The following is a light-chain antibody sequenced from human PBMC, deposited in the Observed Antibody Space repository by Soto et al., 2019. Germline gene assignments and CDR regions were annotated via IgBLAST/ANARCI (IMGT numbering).Light chain of an antibody. J-gene: IGKJ1*01. CDR2: GAS. CDR3: QQYGSSGT. Sequence: EIVLTQSPGILSLSPGERATLSCRASQSVGSAYLAWYQQKPGQAPRLLIYGASNRATGIPDRFSGSGSGTDFTLTISRLEPEDFAVYYCQQYGSSGTFGQGTKVDIK. V-gene: IGKV3-20*01. CDR1: QSVGSAY.